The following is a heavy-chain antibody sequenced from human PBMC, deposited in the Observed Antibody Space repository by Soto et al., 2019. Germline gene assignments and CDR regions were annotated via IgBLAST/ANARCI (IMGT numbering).Heavy chain of an antibody. V-gene: IGHV3-33*01. CDR2: IWYDGSNK. D-gene: IGHD3-22*01. CDR3: ARAVNSYYYDSSGYLDY. CDR1: GFTFSSYG. J-gene: IGHJ4*02. Sequence: QVQLVESGGGVVQPGRSLRLSCAASGFTFSSYGMHWVRQAPGKGLEWVAVIWYDGSNKYYADSVKGRFTISRDNYKNKLYLQMNSLRAEDTAVYYCARAVNSYYYDSSGYLDYWGQGTLVTVSS.